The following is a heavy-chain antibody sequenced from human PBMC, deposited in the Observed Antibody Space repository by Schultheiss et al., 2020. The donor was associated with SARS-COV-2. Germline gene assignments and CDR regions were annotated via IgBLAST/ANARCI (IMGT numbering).Heavy chain of an antibody. V-gene: IGHV4-34*01. D-gene: IGHD1-1*01. J-gene: IGHJ6*02. CDR2: IYHSGST. CDR1: GGSFSGYY. Sequence: SETLSLTCAVYGGSFSGYYWGWIRQPPGKGLEWIGYIYHSGSTYYNPSLKSRVTISVDRSKNQFSLKLSSVTAADTAVYYCARATAGSRMGYYYYGMDVWGQGTTVTVSS. CDR3: ARATAGSRMGYYYYGMDV.